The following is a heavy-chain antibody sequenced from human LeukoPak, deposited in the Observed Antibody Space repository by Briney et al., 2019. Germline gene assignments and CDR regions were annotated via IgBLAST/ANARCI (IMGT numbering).Heavy chain of an antibody. Sequence: GGSLRLSCAASGFTFDDYAMHWVRQAPGKGLEWVSGISWNSGSIGYADSVKGRFTISRDNAKNSLYLQMNSLRAEDTALYYCATGYGDFRVEGRYFYSWGQGTLVTVSS. CDR3: ATGYGDFRVEGRYFYS. CDR2: ISWNSGSI. CDR1: GFTFDDYA. J-gene: IGHJ4*02. V-gene: IGHV3-9*01. D-gene: IGHD4-17*01.